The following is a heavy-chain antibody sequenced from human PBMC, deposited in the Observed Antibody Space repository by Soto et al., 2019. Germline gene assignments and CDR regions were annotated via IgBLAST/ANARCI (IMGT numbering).Heavy chain of an antibody. J-gene: IGHJ5*02. Sequence: GSLRLSCAASGFSCSTFALHWVRQAPGEGLEWVALISHDGRIEKYADSVKGRFTISRDNSKNTLYMQMDSLRLEDTGVYYCAKAALPDDFRSGGYWVDPLAQRT. CDR2: ISHDGRIE. D-gene: IGHD3-3*01. V-gene: IGHV3-30-3*01. CDR1: GFSCSTFA. CDR3: AKAALPDDFRSGGYWVDP.